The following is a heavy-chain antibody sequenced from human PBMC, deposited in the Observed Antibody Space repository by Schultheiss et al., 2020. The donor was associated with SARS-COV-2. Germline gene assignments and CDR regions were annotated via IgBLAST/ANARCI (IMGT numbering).Heavy chain of an antibody. D-gene: IGHD4-17*01. V-gene: IGHV3-48*03. CDR2: ISSSGSTI. CDR3: ARDWATTVTTGDPFDY. J-gene: IGHJ4*02. CDR1: GFTFSSYE. Sequence: GGSLRLSCAASGFTFSSYEMNWVRQAPGKGLEWVSYISSSGSTIYYADSVKGRFTISRDNSKNTLYLQMNSLRAEDTAVYYCARDWATTVTTGDPFDYWGQGTLVTVSS.